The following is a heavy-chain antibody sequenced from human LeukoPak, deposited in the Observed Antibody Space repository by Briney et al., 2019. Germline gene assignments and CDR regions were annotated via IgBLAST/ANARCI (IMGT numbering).Heavy chain of an antibody. D-gene: IGHD2-8*01. CDR1: GDSINNNY. CDR3: ARGLKGTNAVDY. CDR2: IYSSGST. Sequence: SEALSLTCSVSGDSINNNYWSWIRQPAGKGLEWIGRIYSSGSTKYNPSLRSRVTMSVDTSKNQFSLKLTGVTAADTAVYYCARGLKGTNAVDYWGQGVLVTVSS. J-gene: IGHJ4*02. V-gene: IGHV4-4*07.